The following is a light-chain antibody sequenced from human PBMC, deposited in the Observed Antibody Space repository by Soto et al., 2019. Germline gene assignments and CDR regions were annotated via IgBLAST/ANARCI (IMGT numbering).Light chain of an antibody. J-gene: IGKJ4*01. CDR1: QNIGNY. CDR3: QQYNSYPLT. CDR2: AAS. V-gene: IGKV1-16*01. Sequence: DIQMTQSPSSLSTSIGDRVTITCRASQNIGNYLNWYQQRPGKAPKLLMYAASALQTGVPSRFGGSGSGTDFNLTISSLQPDDFATYYCQQYNSYPLTFGGGTKVDIK.